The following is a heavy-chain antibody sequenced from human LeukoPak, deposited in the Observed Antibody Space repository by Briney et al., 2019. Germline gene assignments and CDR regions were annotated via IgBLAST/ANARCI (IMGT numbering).Heavy chain of an antibody. D-gene: IGHD6-19*01. J-gene: IGHJ4*02. V-gene: IGHV3-74*01. CDR3: AKDWAYSGWAYYFDY. Sequence: GGSLRLSCAASGFTFSNYWMHWVRQAPGKGLVWVSRIHTDGISTTYADSVKGRFTISRDNAKNTLYVQMNSLRAEDTAVYYCAKDWAYSGWAYYFDYWGQGTLVTVSS. CDR1: GFTFSNYW. CDR2: IHTDGIST.